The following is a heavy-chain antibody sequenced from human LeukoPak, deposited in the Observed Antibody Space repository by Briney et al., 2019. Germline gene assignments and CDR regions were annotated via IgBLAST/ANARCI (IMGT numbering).Heavy chain of an antibody. CDR1: GLTFSDAW. CDR3: TAAPTRGWLPYFDY. CDR2: ITADGTE. D-gene: IGHD5-24*01. J-gene: IGHJ4*02. Sequence: GGSLRLSCAVSGLTFSDAWISWVRQAPGKGLEWVARITADGTEDYAAPVNARFTASRDDSKTTVYLQMNSLTTEDTAVYYCTAAPTRGWLPYFDYWGQGTVVTVSS. V-gene: IGHV3-15*01.